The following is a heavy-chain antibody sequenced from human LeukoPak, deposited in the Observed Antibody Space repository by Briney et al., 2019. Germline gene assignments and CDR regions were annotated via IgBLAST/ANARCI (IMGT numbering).Heavy chain of an antibody. CDR3: ARDPYSSGWYSTRYWYFDL. Sequence: SETLSLTCTVSGGSISSYYWSWIRQPPGKGLEWIGYIYYSGSTNYNPSLKSRVTISVDTSKNQFSLKLSSVTAADTAVYYCARDPYSSGWYSTRYWYFDLWGRGTLVTVSS. J-gene: IGHJ2*01. D-gene: IGHD6-19*01. CDR2: IYYSGST. V-gene: IGHV4-59*01. CDR1: GGSISSYY.